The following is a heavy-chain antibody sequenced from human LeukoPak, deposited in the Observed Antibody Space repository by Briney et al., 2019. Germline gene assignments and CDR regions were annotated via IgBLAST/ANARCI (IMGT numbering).Heavy chain of an antibody. Sequence: GGSLRLSCADSEFTFSNYWMTWIRQAPGKGLEWVANIKQDGSETYYVDSVKGRFTISRDNAKKSVYLQMNSLTAEDTAVYYCARYSGYNRREFNYWGQGTLFTVSS. D-gene: IGHD5-12*01. CDR1: EFTFSNYW. J-gene: IGHJ4*02. CDR2: IKQDGSET. CDR3: ARYSGYNRREFNY. V-gene: IGHV3-7*01.